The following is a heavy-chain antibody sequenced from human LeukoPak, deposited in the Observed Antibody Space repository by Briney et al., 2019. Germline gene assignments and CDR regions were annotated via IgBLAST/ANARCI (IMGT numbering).Heavy chain of an antibody. V-gene: IGHV4-39*01. CDR3: ARRSVTGYRGYFDY. J-gene: IGHJ4*02. Sequence: SETLSLTCTVSGGSISSSSYYWGWIRQPPGKGLEWIGSIYYSGSTYYNPSLKSRVTISVDTSKNQFSLKLSSVTAADTAVYYCARRSVTGYRGYFDYWGQGTLVTVSS. CDR1: GGSISSSSYY. CDR2: IYYSGST. D-gene: IGHD3-9*01.